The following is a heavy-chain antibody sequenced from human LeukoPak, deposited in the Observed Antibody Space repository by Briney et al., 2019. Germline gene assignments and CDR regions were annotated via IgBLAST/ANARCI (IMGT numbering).Heavy chain of an antibody. V-gene: IGHV3-23*01. D-gene: IGHD2-2*01. CDR1: GFTFSRFA. Sequence: GGSLRLSCAASGFTFSRFAMIWVRQAPGNGLEWVSAITDGGGDTYSSDSVKGRFTISRDNSKNTLYLQMSSLRSDDTAVYYCVKGSAASSPYYLDYWGQGDMVTVSS. CDR2: ITDGGGDT. CDR3: VKGSAASSPYYLDY. J-gene: IGHJ4*02.